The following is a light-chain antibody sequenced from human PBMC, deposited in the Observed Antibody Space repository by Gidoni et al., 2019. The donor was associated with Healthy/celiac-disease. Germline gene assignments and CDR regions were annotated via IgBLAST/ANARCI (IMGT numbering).Light chain of an antibody. V-gene: IGKV1-39*01. CDR2: AAS. Sequence: IHVTQSPSSLSASVGDRVTITCRASQSISSYLNWYQQKPGKAPKLLIYAASSLQSGVPSRFSGSGSGTDFTLTISSLQPEDFATYYCKQSYSTPWTFGQGTKVEIK. J-gene: IGKJ1*01. CDR1: QSISSY. CDR3: KQSYSTPWT.